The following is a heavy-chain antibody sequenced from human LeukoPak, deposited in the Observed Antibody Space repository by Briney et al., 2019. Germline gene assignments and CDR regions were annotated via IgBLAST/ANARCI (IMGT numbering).Heavy chain of an antibody. CDR2: ISGSGGST. J-gene: IGHJ4*02. Sequence: GGSLRLSCAASGFTFSSYAMSWVRQAPGKGLEWVSAISGSGGSTYYADSAKGRSTISRDNSKNTLYLQMNSLRAEDTAVYYCAKDKSYYYDSGSYGLDYWGQGTLVTVSS. V-gene: IGHV3-23*01. D-gene: IGHD3-10*01. CDR1: GFTFSSYA. CDR3: AKDKSYYYDSGSYGLDY.